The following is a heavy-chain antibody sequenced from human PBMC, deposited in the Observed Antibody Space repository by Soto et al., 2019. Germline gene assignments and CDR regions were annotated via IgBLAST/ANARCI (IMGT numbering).Heavy chain of an antibody. CDR2: IKEDGGEK. V-gene: IGHV3-7*05. Sequence: EVQLVESGGGLVQPGGSLRLSCAVWDFTFRTYGMTWVRQAPGKGLEGVANIKEDGGEKHYLESVRGRFTISRDNAKKSLYLEMNSLRADDTAVYYCAGGSGWESGTWGQGTLVTVSS. D-gene: IGHD6-19*01. CDR1: DFTFRTYG. J-gene: IGHJ5*02. CDR3: AGGSGWESGT.